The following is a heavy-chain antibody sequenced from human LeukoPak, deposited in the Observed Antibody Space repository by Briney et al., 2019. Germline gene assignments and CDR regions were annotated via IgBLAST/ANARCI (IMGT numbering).Heavy chain of an antibody. D-gene: IGHD3-22*01. V-gene: IGHV3-30*18. CDR3: ANSDSSGYYDY. CDR1: GFPFSSYG. Sequence: GGSLRLSCVASGFPFSSYGMHWVRQAPGKGLEWVAVISYHGSAKYYPDSVKGRFTISRDNSKNTLYLQMNSLRAEDTAVYYCANSDSSGYYDYWGQGTLVTVSS. CDR2: ISYHGSAK. J-gene: IGHJ4*02.